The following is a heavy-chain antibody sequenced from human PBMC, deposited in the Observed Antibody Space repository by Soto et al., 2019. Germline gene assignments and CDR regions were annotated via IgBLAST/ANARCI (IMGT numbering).Heavy chain of an antibody. D-gene: IGHD2-2*01. CDR2: IYYSGST. CDR3: ARATLASPTPSSSKDNWFDP. Sequence: SETLSLTCTVSGGSICSGGYYWSWIRQHPGKGLEWIGYIYYSGSTYYNPSLKSRVTISVDTSKNQFSLKLSSVTAADTAVYYCARATLASPTPSSSKDNWFDPWGQGTLVTVSS. V-gene: IGHV4-31*03. CDR1: GGSICSGGYY. J-gene: IGHJ5*02.